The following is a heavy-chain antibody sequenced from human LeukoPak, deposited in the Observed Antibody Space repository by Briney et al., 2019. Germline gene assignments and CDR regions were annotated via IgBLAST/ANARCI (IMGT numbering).Heavy chain of an antibody. J-gene: IGHJ4*02. D-gene: IGHD4-11*01. CDR2: IYSGGET. CDR1: GDSISSSRYY. Sequence: SETLSLTCTVSGDSISSSRYYWGWIRQSPGKGLEWIGSIYSGGETHYNPSLNSRVTMFLDTSKNRFSLNLISVTATDTAVYYCVRDYSNFVQGDWGQGTLVTVSS. V-gene: IGHV4-39*02. CDR3: VRDYSNFVQGD.